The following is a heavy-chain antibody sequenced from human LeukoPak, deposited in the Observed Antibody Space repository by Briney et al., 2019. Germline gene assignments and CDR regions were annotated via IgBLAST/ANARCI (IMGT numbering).Heavy chain of an antibody. CDR3: ARGSCSRTSCYDDRPYYDFWSGYYPDYYYYYIDV. CDR1: GCSISSYY. CDR2: IYYSGST. J-gene: IGHJ6*03. D-gene: IGHD3-3*01. V-gene: IGHV4-59*01. Sequence: PSETLSLTCTVSGCSISSYYWSWIRQPPGKGLEWIGYIYYSGSTNYNPSLKIRVTISVDTSKNQFSLKLSSVTAADTAVYYCARGSCSRTSCYDDRPYYDFWSGYYPDYYYYYIDVWGKGTTVTVSS.